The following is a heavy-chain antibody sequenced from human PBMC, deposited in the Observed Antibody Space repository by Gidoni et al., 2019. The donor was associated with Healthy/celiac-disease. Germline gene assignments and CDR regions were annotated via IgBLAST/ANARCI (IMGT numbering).Heavy chain of an antibody. CDR2: INHSGST. J-gene: IGHJ4*02. Sequence: QVQLQQWGAGLLKPSETLSLTCAVYGGSFSGYYWSWIRQPPGKGLEWIGEINHSGSTNYNPSLKSRVTISVDTSKNQFSLKLSSVTAADTAVYYCARGRGMVRGVIRPPSLRYWGQGTLVTVSS. D-gene: IGHD3-10*01. V-gene: IGHV4-34*01. CDR3: ARGRGMVRGVIRPPSLRY. CDR1: GGSFSGYY.